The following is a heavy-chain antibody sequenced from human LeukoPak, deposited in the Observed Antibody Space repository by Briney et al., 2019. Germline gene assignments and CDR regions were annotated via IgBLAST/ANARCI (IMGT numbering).Heavy chain of an antibody. Sequence: GGSLRLSCAASGFTFSTYGMHWVRQAPGKGLEWVAFIRNDGTDKFYADSVKGRFTISRDNSKNTLYLQMNSLRGEDTAVYYCAKSASPYQMGVWGKGTTVTVSS. J-gene: IGHJ6*04. CDR1: GFTFSTYG. CDR3: AKSASPYQMGV. V-gene: IGHV3-30*02. D-gene: IGHD2-2*01. CDR2: IRNDGTDK.